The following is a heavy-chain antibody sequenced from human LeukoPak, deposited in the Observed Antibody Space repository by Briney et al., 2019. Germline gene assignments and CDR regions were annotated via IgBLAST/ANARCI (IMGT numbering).Heavy chain of an antibody. J-gene: IGHJ4*02. CDR2: INHSGST. V-gene: IGHV4-34*01. D-gene: IGHD4-11*01. CDR1: GVSFSGYY. CDR3: ARAHTSYSNYVGY. Sequence: SETLSLTCAVYGVSFSGYYWSWIRQPPGKGLEWIGEINHSGSTNYNPSLKSRVTISVDTSKNQFSLKLSSVTAADTAVYYCARAHTSYSNYVGYWGQGTLVTVSS.